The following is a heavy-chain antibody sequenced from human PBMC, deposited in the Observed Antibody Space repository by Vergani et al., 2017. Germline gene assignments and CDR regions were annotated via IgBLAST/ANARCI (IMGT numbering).Heavy chain of an antibody. CDR3: VGRHGASWYNEDY. V-gene: IGHV5-51*01. J-gene: IGHJ4*02. CDR1: GYSFTNYW. Sequence: EVQLVQSGAEVKKPGESLKISCKASGYSFTNYWIGWVRQMPGKGLEWMGIIYPGDSDTRYSPSLQGQVTSSADKSITTTHLQWSSLKASDTAMYFCVGRHGASWYNEDYWGQGTLVTVSS. D-gene: IGHD6-13*01. CDR2: IYPGDSDT.